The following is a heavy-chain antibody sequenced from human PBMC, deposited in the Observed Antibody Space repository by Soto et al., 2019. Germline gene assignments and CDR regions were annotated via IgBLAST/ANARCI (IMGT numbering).Heavy chain of an antibody. CDR3: ANAQGGSYSYYYYYGMDV. CDR2: ISYDGSNK. CDR1: GFTFSSYG. Sequence: SLRLSCAASGFTFSSYGMHWVRQAPGKGLEWVAVISYDGSNKYYADSVKGRFTISRDNSKNTLYLQMNSLRAEDTAVYYCANAQGGSYSYYYYYGMDVWGQGTTVTVSS. J-gene: IGHJ6*02. V-gene: IGHV3-30*18. D-gene: IGHD1-26*01.